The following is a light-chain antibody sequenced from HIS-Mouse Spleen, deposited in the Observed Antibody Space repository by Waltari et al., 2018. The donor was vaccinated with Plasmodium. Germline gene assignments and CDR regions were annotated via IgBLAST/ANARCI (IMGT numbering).Light chain of an antibody. V-gene: IGKV3-11*01. J-gene: IGKJ4*01. CDR2: DAS. CDR1: QRVSSY. CDR3: QQRSNWPRVLT. Sequence: EIVLTQSPATLSVSPGERATLSCRASQRVSSYLAWYQQKPGQAPRLLIYDASTRATGIPARFSGSGSGTGFTLTISSLEPEDVAVNYCQQRSNWPRVLTFGGGTKVEIK.